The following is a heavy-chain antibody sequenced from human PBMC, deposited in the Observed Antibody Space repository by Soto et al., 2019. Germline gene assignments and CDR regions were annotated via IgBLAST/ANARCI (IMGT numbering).Heavy chain of an antibody. D-gene: IGHD6-13*01. J-gene: IGHJ6*03. CDR3: ARRGYGSRWPNVYMDV. CDR1: GFTVSTTY. Sequence: PAGSLSLSCAASGFTVSTTYMSWVRQPTGKGLEWVSVIYSGGSTYYADSVKRRFTISRHNSKNTLYLQMNSLRAEDMALYYCARRGYGSRWPNVYMDVWGKGTTVTVSS. V-gene: IGHV3-53*04. CDR2: IYSGGST.